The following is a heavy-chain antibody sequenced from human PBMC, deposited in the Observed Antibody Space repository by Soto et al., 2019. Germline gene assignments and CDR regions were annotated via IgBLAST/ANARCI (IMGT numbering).Heavy chain of an antibody. Sequence: SVKVSCKGSGATFSSYAITWVRQAPGQGLEWMGGIIPIFGTANYAQKFQGRVTITADESTSTAYMELSSLRSEDTAVYYCARGGYSSSWSHYFDYWGQGALVTVSS. J-gene: IGHJ4*02. CDR3: ARGGYSSSWSHYFDY. CDR1: GATFSSYA. CDR2: IIPIFGTA. V-gene: IGHV1-69*13. D-gene: IGHD6-13*01.